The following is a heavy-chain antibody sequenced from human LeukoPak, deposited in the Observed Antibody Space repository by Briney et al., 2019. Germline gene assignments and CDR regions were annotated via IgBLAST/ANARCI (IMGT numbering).Heavy chain of an antibody. D-gene: IGHD3-10*01. Sequence: GESLKISCKGSGYNFTNYWIGWVRQMPGKGLEWMGIIYPGDSDTRYSPSFQGQVTISADKSISTAYLQWSSLKASDTAMYYCARLTMVRGGYMDVWGKGTTVTISS. CDR2: IYPGDSDT. CDR1: GYNFTNYW. J-gene: IGHJ6*03. CDR3: ARLTMVRGGYMDV. V-gene: IGHV5-51*01.